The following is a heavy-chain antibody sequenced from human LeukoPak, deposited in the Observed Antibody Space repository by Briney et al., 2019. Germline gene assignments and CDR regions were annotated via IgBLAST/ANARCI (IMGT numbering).Heavy chain of an antibody. D-gene: IGHD3-22*01. V-gene: IGHV5-51*01. J-gene: IGHJ5*02. CDR1: GYSFTSYW. Sequence: GESLKISCXGSGYSFTSYWIGWVRQMPGKGLEWMGIIYPGDSDTRYSPSFQGQVTISADKSISTAYLQWSSLKASDTAMYYCARGRSGYYDSSGSNWFDPWGQGTLVTVSS. CDR3: ARGRSGYYDSSGSNWFDP. CDR2: IYPGDSDT.